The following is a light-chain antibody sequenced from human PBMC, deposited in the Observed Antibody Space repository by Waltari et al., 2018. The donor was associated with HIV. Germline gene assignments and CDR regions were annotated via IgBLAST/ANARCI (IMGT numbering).Light chain of an antibody. Sequence: QSVLTQPPSTSGTPGQRVTISCSGSTSNIGSNAVNWYQQLPGTAPKLVIYSNNQRPPGVPDRFTGSKSGTSASLAISGLRSEDEADYYCAAWDDSLSGVVFGGGTKLTVL. J-gene: IGLJ2*01. V-gene: IGLV1-47*02. CDR2: SNN. CDR1: TSNIGSNA. CDR3: AAWDDSLSGVV.